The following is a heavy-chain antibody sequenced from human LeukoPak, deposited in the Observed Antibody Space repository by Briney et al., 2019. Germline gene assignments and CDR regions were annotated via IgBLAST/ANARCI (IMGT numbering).Heavy chain of an antibody. CDR3: ARVRLGIVWD. V-gene: IGHV3-20*04. J-gene: IGHJ4*02. CDR1: GGSISSYY. Sequence: ETLSLTCTVSGGSISSYYWSWIRQPPGKGLEWVSGINWNGGSTGYADSVKGRFTISRDNAKNSLYLQMNSLRAEDTALYYCARVRLGIVWDWGQGTLVTVSS. D-gene: IGHD3-16*01. CDR2: INWNGGST.